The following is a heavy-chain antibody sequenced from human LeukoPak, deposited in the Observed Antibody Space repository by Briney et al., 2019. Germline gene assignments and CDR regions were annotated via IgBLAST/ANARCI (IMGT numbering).Heavy chain of an antibody. V-gene: IGHV4-4*07. J-gene: IGHJ3*02. CDR1: VGSISSYF. Sequence: SETLSLTCTVSVGSISSYFWSWIRQPAGKGLEWIGRIYTSGSTNYNPSLKSRVTMSVDTTTNQFSLKLSCVAAADAAVYYCARDRELLWFDIWSQRTMVTVSS. D-gene: IGHD3-10*01. CDR2: IYTSGST. CDR3: ARDRELLWFDI.